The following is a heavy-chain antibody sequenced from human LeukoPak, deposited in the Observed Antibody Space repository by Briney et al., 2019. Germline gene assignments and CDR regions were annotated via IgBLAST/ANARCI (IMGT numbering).Heavy chain of an antibody. CDR1: GFTFSSYE. CDR2: ISSSGSTI. V-gene: IGHV3-48*03. D-gene: IGHD3-22*01. J-gene: IGHJ4*02. CDR3: ARDQTPFYYDSSGFAY. Sequence: PGGSLRLSCAASGFTFSSYEMNWVRQAPGKGLEWVSYISSSGSTIYYADSVKGRFTISRDNAKNSLYLQMNSLRAEDTAVYYCARDQTPFYYDSSGFAYWGQGTLVTVSS.